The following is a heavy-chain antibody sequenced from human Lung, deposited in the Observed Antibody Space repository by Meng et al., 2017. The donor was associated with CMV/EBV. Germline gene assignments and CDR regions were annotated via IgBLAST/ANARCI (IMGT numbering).Heavy chain of an antibody. J-gene: IGHJ5*02. Sequence: SXTLSLXCTVSGASITTYWWSWIRQPPGKGLEWIGFVHHSGSTNYNPSLRSRVSMSVEPSKNQFSLTLSSVTAADTAVYYCVRDSYSYGSAIYNWLDPLGQGXRVTVSS. V-gene: IGHV4-59*01. CDR1: GASITTYW. D-gene: IGHD3-10*01. CDR3: VRDSYSYGSAIYNWLDP. CDR2: VHHSGST.